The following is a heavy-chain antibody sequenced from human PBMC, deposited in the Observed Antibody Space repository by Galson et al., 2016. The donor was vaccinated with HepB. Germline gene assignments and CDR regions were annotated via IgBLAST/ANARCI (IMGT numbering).Heavy chain of an antibody. CDR3: GRGGLEPVDI. D-gene: IGHD1-14*01. CDR2: IKQDGSEK. CDR1: GFTFTDHW. V-gene: IGHV3-7*04. J-gene: IGHJ3*02. Sequence: SLRLSCAASGFTFTDHWMTWVRQAQGKGLEWVANIKQDGSEKHYADSVRGRFAISRDNAKSTLYLQMDSLRAEDTAMYYCGRGGLEPVDIWGQGTMVTVSS.